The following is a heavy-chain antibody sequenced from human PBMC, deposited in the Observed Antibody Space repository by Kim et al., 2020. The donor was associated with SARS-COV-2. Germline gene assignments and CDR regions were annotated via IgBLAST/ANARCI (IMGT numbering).Heavy chain of an antibody. J-gene: IGHJ6*02. CDR1: GFTFSSYG. Sequence: GGSLRLSCAASGFTFSSYGMHWVRQAPGKGLEWVAVISYDGSNKYYADSVKGRFTISRDNSKNTLYLQMNSLRAEDTAVYYCAKGGVGAVTTSYYYYYYGMDVWGQGTTVTVSS. D-gene: IGHD4-17*01. CDR3: AKGGVGAVTTSYYYYYYGMDV. CDR2: ISYDGSNK. V-gene: IGHV3-30*18.